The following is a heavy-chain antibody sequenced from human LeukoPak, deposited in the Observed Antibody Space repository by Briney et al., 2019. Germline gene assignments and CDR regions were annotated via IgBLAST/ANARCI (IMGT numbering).Heavy chain of an antibody. Sequence: SQTLSLTCTVSGGSISGYYWSWIRQPPGKGLEWIGYIYYTGSTNYNPSLKSRVIISVDTSKNQFSLEVSSVTAADTAVYYCVRSKSGTYGWFDPWGQGTLVTVSS. V-gene: IGHV4-59*01. CDR2: IYYTGST. CDR3: VRSKSGTYGWFDP. CDR1: GGSISGYY. J-gene: IGHJ5*02. D-gene: IGHD4-17*01.